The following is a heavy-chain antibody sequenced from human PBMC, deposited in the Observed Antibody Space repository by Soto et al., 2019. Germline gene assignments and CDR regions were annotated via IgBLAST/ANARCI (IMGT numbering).Heavy chain of an antibody. CDR2: LSNTGRRT. D-gene: IGHD3-16*01. Sequence: EVQVLESGGGLVQPGGSLRLSCVVSVFPFGANAMSWVRQAPGKGLEWVSGLSNTGRRTSYADSVKGRFNISRDNFKNTLSLQMNSLRVEDTAVYYCASTTVWKNAFEIWGQGTLVSVSS. CDR1: VFPFGANA. J-gene: IGHJ3*02. V-gene: IGHV3-23*01. CDR3: ASTTVWKNAFEI.